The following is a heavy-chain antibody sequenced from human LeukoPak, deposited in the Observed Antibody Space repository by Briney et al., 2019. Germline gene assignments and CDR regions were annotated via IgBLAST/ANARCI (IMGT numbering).Heavy chain of an antibody. D-gene: IGHD3-10*02. CDR3: AELGITMIGWV. CDR2: IEKDGSAA. V-gene: IGHV3-7*01. J-gene: IGHJ6*03. Sequence: GGSLRLSCTASGFTLRHYWMTWVRQAPGKGLEWVAKIEKDGSAAYYVDSMKGRFTISRDNAKNSLYLQMNSLRAEDTAVYYCAELGITMIGWVWGKGTTVTIAS. CDR1: GFTLRHYW.